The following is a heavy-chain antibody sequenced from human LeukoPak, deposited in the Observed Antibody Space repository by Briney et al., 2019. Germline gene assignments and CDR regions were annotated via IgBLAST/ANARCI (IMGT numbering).Heavy chain of an antibody. D-gene: IGHD4-23*01. CDR3: THTVDYGGNPNDY. CDR2: IYWNDDK. Sequence: SGPTLVKPTQTLTLTSTFSGFSLSSGVVGVGWIRQPPGKALEWIALIYWNDDKRYSPALKNRLTITKDTSANQVVLTLTNMEHVDTATYYCTHTVDYGGNPNDYWGQGTLVTVSS. V-gene: IGHV2-5*01. J-gene: IGHJ4*02. CDR1: GFSLSSGVVG.